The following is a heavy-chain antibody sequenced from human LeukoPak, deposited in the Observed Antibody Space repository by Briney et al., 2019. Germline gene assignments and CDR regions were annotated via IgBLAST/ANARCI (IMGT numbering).Heavy chain of an antibody. D-gene: IGHD5-18*01. V-gene: IGHV3-21*01. J-gene: IGHJ4*02. CDR1: GFTFSSYS. CDR2: ISSSSSYI. CDR3: ARDGRGYSYGYPFDY. Sequence: GGSLRLSCAASGFTFSSYSMNWVRQAPGKGLEWVSSISSSSSYIYYADSVKGRFTISRDNAKNSLYLQMNSLGAEDTAVYYCARDGRGYSYGYPFDYWGQGTLVTVSS.